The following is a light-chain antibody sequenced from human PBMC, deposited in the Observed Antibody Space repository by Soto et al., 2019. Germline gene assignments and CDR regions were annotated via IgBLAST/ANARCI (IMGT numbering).Light chain of an antibody. Sequence: QSALTQPPSVSGAPGQRVTISCTGSSSNIGANSDVHWYQQLTGAAPKLLIYGNTNRPSGVSDRFSASKSGTSASLAITGLQAEDEADYYCQSYDNSLSGFYVFGTGTKVTV. CDR2: GNT. V-gene: IGLV1-40*01. J-gene: IGLJ1*01. CDR1: SSNIGANSD. CDR3: QSYDNSLSGFYV.